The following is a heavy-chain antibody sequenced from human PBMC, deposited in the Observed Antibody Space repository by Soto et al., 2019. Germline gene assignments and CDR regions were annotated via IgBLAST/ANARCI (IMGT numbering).Heavy chain of an antibody. D-gene: IGHD5-18*01. CDR2: IDYSGST. J-gene: IGHJ6*02. Sequence: PWETLYLTCTVSGGSIRSGGYYWSWVRQSPRRGLEWIGNIDYSGSTYYNPSLKRRLTISVDTSKNQYSLNLSSVTAADTAVYYCARDRLMATAGTARHYFGLDVWGQGTTVTVSS. CDR1: GGSIRSGGYY. CDR3: ARDRLMATAGTARHYFGLDV. V-gene: IGHV4-31*03.